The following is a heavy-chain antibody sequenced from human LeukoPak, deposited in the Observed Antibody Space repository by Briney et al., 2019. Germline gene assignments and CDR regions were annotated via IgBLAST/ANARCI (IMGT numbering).Heavy chain of an antibody. Sequence: GGSLRLSCAASGFTFSSYSMNWVRQAPGKGLEWVSSISSSSSYIYYADSVEGRFTISRDNAKNSLYLQMNSLRAEDTAVYYCARSKFRDIAARPDFDYWGQGTLVTVSS. CDR3: ARSKFRDIAARPDFDY. CDR2: ISSSSSYI. D-gene: IGHD6-6*01. CDR1: GFTFSSYS. J-gene: IGHJ4*02. V-gene: IGHV3-21*01.